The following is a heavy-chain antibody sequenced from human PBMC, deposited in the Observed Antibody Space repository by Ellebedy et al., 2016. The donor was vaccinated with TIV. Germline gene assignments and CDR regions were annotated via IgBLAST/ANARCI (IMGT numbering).Heavy chain of an antibody. V-gene: IGHV3-23*01. Sequence: GESLKISCAASGFTFXDYAMSWVRPPPGKGLEWVSAIRGSGGTTFYADSVKGRFTISRDNSKDTVFLQMNSLRAEDTALYYCAKDHRNRSVDGSGYWPLDYWGQGTLVTVSS. CDR1: GFTFXDYA. J-gene: IGHJ4*02. D-gene: IGHD3-22*01. CDR3: AKDHRNRSVDGSGYWPLDY. CDR2: IRGSGGTT.